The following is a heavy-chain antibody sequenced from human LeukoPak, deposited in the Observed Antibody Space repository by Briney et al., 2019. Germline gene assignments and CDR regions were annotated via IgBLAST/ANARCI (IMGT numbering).Heavy chain of an antibody. V-gene: IGHV4-39*07. CDR3: ARDSPKSLHYESDAFDI. D-gene: IGHD4-17*01. CDR2: IYYSGST. J-gene: IGHJ3*02. CDR1: GGSISSSSYY. Sequence: SETLSLTCTVSGGSISSSSYYWGWIRQPPGKGLEWIGSIYYSGSTYYNPSLKSRVTISVDTSKNQFSLKLSSVTAADTAVYYCARDSPKSLHYESDAFDIWGQGTMVTVSS.